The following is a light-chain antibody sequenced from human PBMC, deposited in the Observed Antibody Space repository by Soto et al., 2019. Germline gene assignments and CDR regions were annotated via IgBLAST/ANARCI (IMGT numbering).Light chain of an antibody. CDR2: LAS. V-gene: IGKV3D-15*01. CDR1: ESVNNN. J-gene: IGKJ4*01. CDR3: QQYNKWPLS. Sequence: EIVMTQSPATLSVSPGERATLSCRASESVNNNLAWYQQKPGQPPRLLIYLASIRATGIPARFSGSGSGTELNLTISSLQSEDFAVYYCQQYNKWPLSFGGGTKAEL.